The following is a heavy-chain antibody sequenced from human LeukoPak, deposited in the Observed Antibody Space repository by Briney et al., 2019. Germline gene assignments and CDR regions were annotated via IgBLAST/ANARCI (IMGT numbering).Heavy chain of an antibody. V-gene: IGHV1-18*01. CDR2: IATYNGKT. J-gene: IGHJ6*02. CDR1: GYTFDIYG. D-gene: IGHD2-15*01. Sequence: ASVTVSCKASGYTFDIYGITWVRQAPGQGLEWMGWIATYNGKTDYAQNLQGRVTMTTDMSTSTAYMELRSLRADDTAVYYCARENFFCGDVSGGVRCHSGGAYGLDVWGQGTTVTVSS. CDR3: ARENFFCGDVSGGVRCHSGGAYGLDV.